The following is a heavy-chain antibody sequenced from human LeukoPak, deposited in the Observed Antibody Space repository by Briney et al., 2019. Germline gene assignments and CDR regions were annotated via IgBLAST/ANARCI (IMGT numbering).Heavy chain of an antibody. CDR3: ARGYPWLRLYYFDY. D-gene: IGHD5-12*01. CDR1: GDTLTSYY. Sequence: GASVKVSCKASGDTLTSYYMDGVRQAPGQGLEWMGSINPNSGGTNYAQKFQGWVTMTRDTSISTAYMELSRLRSDDTAVYYCARGYPWLRLYYFDYWGQGTLVTVSS. J-gene: IGHJ4*02. CDR2: INPNSGGT. V-gene: IGHV1-2*04.